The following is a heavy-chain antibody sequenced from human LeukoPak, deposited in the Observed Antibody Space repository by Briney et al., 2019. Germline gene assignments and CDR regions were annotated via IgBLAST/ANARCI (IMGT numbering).Heavy chain of an antibody. J-gene: IGHJ5*02. CDR2: INHSGST. CDR1: GGSFSGYY. D-gene: IGHD2-2*01. Sequence: PSQTLSLTCAVYGGSFSGYYWSWIRQPPGKGLEWIGEINHSGSTNYNPSLKSRVTISVDTSKNQFSLKLSSVTAADTAVYYCARGRVVPAAHFPFQKSRFDHWGQGTLVTVSS. CDR3: ARGRVVPAAHFPFQKSRFDH. V-gene: IGHV4-34*01.